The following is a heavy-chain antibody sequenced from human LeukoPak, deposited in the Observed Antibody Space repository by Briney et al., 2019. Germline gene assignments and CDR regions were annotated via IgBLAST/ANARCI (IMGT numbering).Heavy chain of an antibody. CDR2: IYSGGST. CDR1: GFTVSSNY. J-gene: IGHJ1*01. D-gene: IGHD3-3*01. V-gene: IGHV3-53*01. CDR3: ARVGVGVSQYFQH. Sequence: GGSLRLSCAASGFTVSSNYMSSVRQAPGKGLGWVSVIYSGGSTYYADSVKGRFTISRDNSKNTLSLQKNSLRADGTAVYYCARVGVGVSQYFQHWGQGTLVTVSS.